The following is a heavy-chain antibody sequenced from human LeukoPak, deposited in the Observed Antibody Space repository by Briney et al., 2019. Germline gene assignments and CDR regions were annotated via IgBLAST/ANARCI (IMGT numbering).Heavy chain of an antibody. J-gene: IGHJ4*02. CDR1: GFTFSSYW. Sequence: GGSLRLSCAASGFTFSSYWMSWVRQAPGKGLEWVANIKQDGSEKYYVDSVKGRFTISRDNSKNTLYLQMNSLRAEDTAVYYCAKGVPAMVHFFDYWGQGTLVTVSS. D-gene: IGHD5-18*01. CDR2: IKQDGSEK. CDR3: AKGVPAMVHFFDY. V-gene: IGHV3-7*03.